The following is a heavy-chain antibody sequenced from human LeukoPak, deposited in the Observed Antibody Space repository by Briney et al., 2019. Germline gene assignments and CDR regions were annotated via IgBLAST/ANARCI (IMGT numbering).Heavy chain of an antibody. CDR2: IYHSGST. J-gene: IGHJ3*02. Sequence: SETLSLTCTVSGGSISSYYWSWIRQPPGKGLEWIGYIYHSGSTNYNPSLKSRVTISVDTSKNQFSLKLSSVTAADTAVYYCARAPIAAAVDIWGQGTMVTVSS. CDR1: GGSISSYY. CDR3: ARAPIAAAVDI. D-gene: IGHD6-13*01. V-gene: IGHV4-59*01.